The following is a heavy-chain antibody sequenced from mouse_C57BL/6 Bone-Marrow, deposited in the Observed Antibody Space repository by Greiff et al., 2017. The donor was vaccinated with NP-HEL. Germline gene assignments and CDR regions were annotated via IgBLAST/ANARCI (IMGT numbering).Heavy chain of an antibody. D-gene: IGHD4-1*01. CDR3: ARNGRFPWYFDV. J-gene: IGHJ1*03. V-gene: IGHV2-2*01. CDR2: IWSGGST. Sequence: VQLKESGPGLVQPSQSLSITCTVSGFSLTSYGVHWVRQSPGKGLEWLGVIWSGGSTDYNAAFISRLSISKDNSKSQVFFKMNSLQADDTAIYYCARNGRFPWYFDVWGTGTTVTVSS. CDR1: GFSLTSYG.